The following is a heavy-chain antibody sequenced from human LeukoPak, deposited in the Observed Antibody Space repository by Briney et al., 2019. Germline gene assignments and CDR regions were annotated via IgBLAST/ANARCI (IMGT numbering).Heavy chain of an antibody. Sequence: GGSLRLSCAASGFTFISYWMHWVRQAPGKGLVWVSRINSDGSTTSYADSVKGRFTISRDNSKNTLYLQMNSLRAEDTAVYYCAKDQSRVRFRDAFDIWGQGTMVTVSS. CDR1: GFTFISYW. CDR3: AKDQSRVRFRDAFDI. D-gene: IGHD4-17*01. J-gene: IGHJ3*02. CDR2: INSDGSTT. V-gene: IGHV3-74*01.